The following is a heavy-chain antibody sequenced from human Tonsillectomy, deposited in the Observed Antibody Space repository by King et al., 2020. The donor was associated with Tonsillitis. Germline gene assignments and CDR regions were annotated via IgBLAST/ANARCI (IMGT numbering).Heavy chain of an antibody. D-gene: IGHD4-17*01. Sequence: QLVQSGAEVKNPGASVKVSCKASGYTFTNYGISWLRQAPGQGLEWITWVSGYNGYVHYSPNYEGRVTTTTDAYTSTAHMELRSLESDDTAVYYCVRDERAADSGARGYFDSWGQGTLVTVSS. V-gene: IGHV1-18*04. CDR1: GYTFTNYG. CDR2: VSGYNGYV. J-gene: IGHJ4*02. CDR3: VRDERAADSGARGYFDS.